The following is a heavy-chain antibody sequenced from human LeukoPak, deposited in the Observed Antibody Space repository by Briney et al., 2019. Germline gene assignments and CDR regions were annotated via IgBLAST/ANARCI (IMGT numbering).Heavy chain of an antibody. CDR1: GYTFTGYY. CDR2: INPNSGGT. D-gene: IGHD4-17*01. Sequence: ASVKVSCKASGYTFTGYYMHWVRQAPGQGLEWMGWINPNSGGTNYAQKFQGRVTMTRDTTISTAYMELSRLRSDATAVYDYARLEDGDGIFDYWGQGTLVTVSS. CDR3: ARLEDGDGIFDY. J-gene: IGHJ4*02. V-gene: IGHV1-2*02.